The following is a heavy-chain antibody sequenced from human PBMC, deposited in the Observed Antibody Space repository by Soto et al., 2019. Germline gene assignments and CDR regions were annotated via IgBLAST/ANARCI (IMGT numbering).Heavy chain of an antibody. CDR1: GFTFSNAW. Sequence: GGSLRLSCAASGFTFSNAWMNWVRQAPGKGLEWVGRIKSKTDGGATDYAAPVKGRFTISRDDSKNTLYLQMNSLGAEDTAVYFCARCDGSAAYCFFFAYWGQGTPVTV. V-gene: IGHV3-15*07. CDR2: IKSKTDGGAT. D-gene: IGHD3-10*01. CDR3: ARCDGSAAYCFFFAY. J-gene: IGHJ4*02.